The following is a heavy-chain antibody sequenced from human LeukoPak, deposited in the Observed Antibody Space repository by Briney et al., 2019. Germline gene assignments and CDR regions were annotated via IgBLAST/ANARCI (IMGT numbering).Heavy chain of an antibody. CDR2: IYYSGST. Sequence: PSETLSLTCTVSGGSISSYYWSWIRQPPGKGLEWIGYIYYSGSTNYNPSLESRVTISVDTSKNQFSLKLSSVTDADTAVYYCARVMYYYYYYMDVWGKGTTVTVSS. J-gene: IGHJ6*03. V-gene: IGHV4-59*12. CDR1: GGSISSYY. CDR3: ARVMYYYYYYMDV.